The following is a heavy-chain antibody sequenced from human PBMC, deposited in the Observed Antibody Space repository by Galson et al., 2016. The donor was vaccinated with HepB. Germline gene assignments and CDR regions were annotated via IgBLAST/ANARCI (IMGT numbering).Heavy chain of an antibody. V-gene: IGHV4-4*07. J-gene: IGHJ4*01. D-gene: IGHD3-16*01. CDR3: ARDYWGGQRPDY. CDR1: GGSISPYF. Sequence: SETLSLTCTVSGGSISPYFWSWIRQAAGKGLEFIGRIHTSGTMDYSSSFQGRAVLTADTSNNQAFLKLTSLTVADTAVYFCARDYWGGQRPDYWGPGILVTVST. CDR2: IHTSGTM.